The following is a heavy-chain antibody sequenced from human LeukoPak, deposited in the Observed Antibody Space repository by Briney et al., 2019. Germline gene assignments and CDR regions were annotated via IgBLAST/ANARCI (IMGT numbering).Heavy chain of an antibody. CDR3: ARAIRRTIFGVVSYMDV. V-gene: IGHV4-39*07. D-gene: IGHD3-3*01. J-gene: IGHJ6*03. CDR1: VGSISSSSYH. CDR2: IYYSGST. Sequence: PSETLSLTCTVSVGSISSSSYHWGWIRQPPGKGLEWIASIYYSGSTYYNPSLKSRVTISVDTSKNQFSLKLSSVTAADTAVYYCARAIRRTIFGVVSYMDVWGKGTTVTVSS.